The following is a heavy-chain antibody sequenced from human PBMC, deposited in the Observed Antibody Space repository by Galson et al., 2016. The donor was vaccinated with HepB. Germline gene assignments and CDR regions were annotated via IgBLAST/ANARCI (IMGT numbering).Heavy chain of an antibody. CDR3: FRVPRYYADYSSGVGDC. CDR2: IIGAGTA. CDR1: GFPFSSYA. J-gene: IGHJ4*02. D-gene: IGHD4-17*01. V-gene: IGHV3-23*01. Sequence: SLSLSCAASGFPFSSYAMSLVRQAPGTGLAWVSTIIGAGTASYAYSVKGRFTISRDSSRSTLYLQTNNLRPEDPALYFCFRVPRYYADYSSGVGDCWGQGTLLTVSS.